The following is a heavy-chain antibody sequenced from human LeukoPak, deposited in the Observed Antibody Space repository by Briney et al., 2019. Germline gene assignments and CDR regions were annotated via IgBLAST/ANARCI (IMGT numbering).Heavy chain of an antibody. D-gene: IGHD3-10*01. Sequence: GGALRLSCAASGFTFSSYAMHWVRQAPGKGGEWVAIISYDGTNKYYADTVKGGVTISRENAKNTLYIQINSLRAEDTAVYSCARDSGRFDVFDIWGQGTMVTVSS. V-gene: IGHV3-30*14. CDR2: ISYDGTNK. CDR1: GFTFSSYA. J-gene: IGHJ3*02. CDR3: ARDSGRFDVFDI.